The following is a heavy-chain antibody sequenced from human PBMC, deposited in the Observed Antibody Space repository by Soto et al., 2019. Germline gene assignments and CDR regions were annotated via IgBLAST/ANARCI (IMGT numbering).Heavy chain of an antibody. CDR3: AKRGSPTSWYWFDP. J-gene: IGHJ5*02. CDR2: LSNGGGST. Sequence: EVQLLESGGGLVQPGGSLRLSCAASGVNFSSYAMSWVRQAPGKGLEWVSTLSNGGGSTYYADSVKGRFTISRDISKNTLFLQMTSLRAEDTAVYYCAKRGSPTSWYWFDPWGQGTLVTVSS. CDR1: GVNFSSYA. D-gene: IGHD2-2*01. V-gene: IGHV3-23*01.